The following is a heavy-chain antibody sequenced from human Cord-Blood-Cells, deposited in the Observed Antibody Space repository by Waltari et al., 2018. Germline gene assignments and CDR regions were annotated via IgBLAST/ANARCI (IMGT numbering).Heavy chain of an antibody. V-gene: IGHV1-69*09. CDR3: ARGPKETASRFCDY. CDR2: IIPILGIA. J-gene: IGHJ4*02. CDR1: GGTFSSYA. Sequence: QVQLVQSGAEVKKPGSSVKVSCKVSGGTFSSYAISWVRQAPGQGLEWMGRIIPILGIANYAQKFQGRVTITADKSTSTAYMELSSLRSEDTAVYYCARGPKETASRFCDYWGQGTLVTVSS.